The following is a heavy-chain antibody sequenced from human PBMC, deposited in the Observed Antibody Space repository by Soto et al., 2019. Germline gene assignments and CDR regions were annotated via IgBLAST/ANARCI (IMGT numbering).Heavy chain of an antibody. V-gene: IGHV1-18*01. Sequence: QVQLVQSGAEVKKPGASVKVSCKASGYTFTSYGISWVRQAPGQGLEWMGWISGYNGNTNYAQKLQGRVTMTTDTSPSTAYMELRRLRSDDTAVYYCARYRATINSFGFDPWGQGTLVTVSS. CDR1: GYTFTSYG. J-gene: IGHJ5*02. CDR2: ISGYNGNT. D-gene: IGHD5-12*01. CDR3: ARYRATINSFGFDP.